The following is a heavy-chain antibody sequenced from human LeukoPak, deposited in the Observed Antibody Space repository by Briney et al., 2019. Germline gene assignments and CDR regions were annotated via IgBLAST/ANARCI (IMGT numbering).Heavy chain of an antibody. V-gene: IGHV4-39*07. CDR1: GGSISSSSYY. CDR2: IYYSGST. CDR3: ARVNLLRYFDWSIY. Sequence: SETLSLTCTVSGGSISSSSYYWGWIRQPPGKGLEWIGSIYYSGSTYYNPSLKSRVTISVNTSKNQFSLKLSSVTAADTAVYYCARVNLLRYFDWSIYWGQGTLVTVSS. D-gene: IGHD3-9*01. J-gene: IGHJ4*02.